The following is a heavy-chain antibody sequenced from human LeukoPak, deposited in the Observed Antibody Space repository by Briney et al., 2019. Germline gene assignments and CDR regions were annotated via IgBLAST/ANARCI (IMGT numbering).Heavy chain of an antibody. CDR2: IYYSGST. CDR1: GGSISSSSYY. CDR3: ARQSWGIRGVPVWFDP. V-gene: IGHV4-39*01. Sequence: SETLSLTCTVSGGSISSSSYYWGWIRQPPGKGLEWIGSIYYSGSTYYNPSLKSRVTISVDTSKNQFSLRLSSVTAADTAVYYCARQSWGIRGVPVWFDPWGQGTLVTVSS. J-gene: IGHJ5*02. D-gene: IGHD3-10*01.